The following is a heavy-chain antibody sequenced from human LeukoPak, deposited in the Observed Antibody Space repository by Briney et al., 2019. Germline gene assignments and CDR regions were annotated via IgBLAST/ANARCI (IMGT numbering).Heavy chain of an antibody. CDR2: IIPIFGTA. V-gene: IGHV1-69*06. CDR1: GGSFSNYA. D-gene: IGHD2-2*01. CDR3: ARESFTRSEGVSYFDY. Sequence: ASVKVSCKAFGGSFSNYAISWVRQAPGQGLEWMGGIIPIFGTANYAQKFQGRVTITADKSTSTAYMELSSLRSEDTAVYYCARESFTRSEGVSYFDYWGQGTLVTVSS. J-gene: IGHJ4*02.